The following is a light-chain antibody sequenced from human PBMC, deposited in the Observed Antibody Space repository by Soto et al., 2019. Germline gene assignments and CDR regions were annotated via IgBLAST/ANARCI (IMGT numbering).Light chain of an antibody. CDR2: KAS. V-gene: IGKV1-5*03. CDR1: QSISTW. CDR3: QQYTSYYT. Sequence: DIQMTQSPSTLSASVGDRVTITCRASQSISTWLAWYQQKPGQAPKLLIYKASTLQTGVPSRFSGSGSGADFTLTISSLQPEDFGTYYCQQYTSYYTFGQGTRLEI. J-gene: IGKJ5*01.